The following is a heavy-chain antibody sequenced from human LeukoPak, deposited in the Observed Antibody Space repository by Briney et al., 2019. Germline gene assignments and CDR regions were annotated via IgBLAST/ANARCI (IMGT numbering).Heavy chain of an antibody. V-gene: IGHV4-34*01. CDR1: GFTFSSYA. CDR2: IDHTGTS. J-gene: IGHJ4*02. Sequence: GSLRLSCAASGFTFSSYAMHWIRQPPGKGLEWIGEIDHTGTSDYDPSLKSRVTISLDISKKQLSLKLTYVTAADTALYFCTRGRFSWQAPSAFWGQGTLVTVSS. D-gene: IGHD5-12*01. CDR3: TRGRFSWQAPSAF.